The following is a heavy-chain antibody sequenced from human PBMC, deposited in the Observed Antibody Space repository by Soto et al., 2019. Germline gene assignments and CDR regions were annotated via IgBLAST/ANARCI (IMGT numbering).Heavy chain of an antibody. V-gene: IGHV3-7*03. Sequence: GGSLRLFWEVSGFTFSIYSMSWVGQSPGKGLEWVAKIPQDGVDGHYADSVKGRFTISRDNGKNSLYLQLNNLRAEDTAVYYCARDHLILPAHDFFYGSDVWGRGATVTVSS. J-gene: IGHJ6*02. D-gene: IGHD2-21*02. CDR3: ARDHLILPAHDFFYGSDV. CDR2: IPQDGVDG. CDR1: GFTFSIYS.